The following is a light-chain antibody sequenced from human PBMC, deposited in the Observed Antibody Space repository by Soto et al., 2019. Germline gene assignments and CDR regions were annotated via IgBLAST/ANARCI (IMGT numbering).Light chain of an antibody. CDR1: QSVSSY. V-gene: IGKV3-11*01. CDR2: DAS. CDR3: QHYNNWLGT. Sequence: EIVLTQSPATLSLSPGERATLSCGASQSVSSYLAWYQQKPGQAPRLLIYDASNRATGIPARFSGSGSGTDFTLTISSLQSEDFAVYYCQHYNNWLGTFGGGTKVDIK. J-gene: IGKJ4*01.